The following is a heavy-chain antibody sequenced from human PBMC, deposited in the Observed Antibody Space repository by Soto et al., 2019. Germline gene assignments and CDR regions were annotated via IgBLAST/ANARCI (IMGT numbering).Heavy chain of an antibody. CDR3: ARSYDYVFDYYGMDV. CDR1: GGSISSGDYY. Sequence: QVQLQESGPGLVKPSQTLSLTCTVSGGSISSGDYYWSWIRQPPGKGLEWIGYIYYSGSTYYNPSLQRRVTISVDTSKNQFSLKLSPVTAADTAVYYCARSYDYVFDYYGMDVWGQGTTVTVSS. CDR2: IYYSGST. D-gene: IGHD4-17*01. J-gene: IGHJ6*02. V-gene: IGHV4-30-4*01.